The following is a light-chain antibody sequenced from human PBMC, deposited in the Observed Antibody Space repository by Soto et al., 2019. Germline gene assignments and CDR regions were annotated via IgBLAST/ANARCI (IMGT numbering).Light chain of an antibody. J-gene: IGKJ1*01. CDR2: KAS. CDR3: QQYTSDWT. Sequence: DMERTQSPATRSLSVGGRVTRACGASQTISSWLAWYQQKPGKAPKLLIYKASTLKSWVPSRFSGSGSGTAFTLTISSLKPDDFAPYYCQQYTSDWTFGQGTKVDIK. CDR1: QTISSW. V-gene: IGKV1-5*03.